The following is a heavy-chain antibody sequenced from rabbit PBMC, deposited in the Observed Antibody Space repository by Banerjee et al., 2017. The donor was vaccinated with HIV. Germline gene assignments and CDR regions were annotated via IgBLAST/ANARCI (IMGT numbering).Heavy chain of an antibody. CDR3: TRGLVAGVLSL. CDR1: GFSFSGSYY. D-gene: IGHD4-1*01. J-gene: IGHJ4*01. CDR2: IYAGSGGSP. V-gene: IGHV1S40*01. Sequence: QSLEESGGGLVQPGASLTLTCTASGFSFSGSYYMCWVRQAPGKGLEWIACIYAGSGGSPAYASWAKGRFTISKTSSTTVTLQMTSLTAADTATYFCTRGLVAGVLSLWGPGTLVTV.